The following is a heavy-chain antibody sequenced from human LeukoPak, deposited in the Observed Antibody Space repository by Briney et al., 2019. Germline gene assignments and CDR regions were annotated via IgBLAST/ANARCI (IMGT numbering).Heavy chain of an antibody. CDR3: ARDPRCSSMSCYRSSFYGMDV. D-gene: IGHD2-2*01. CDR2: ISSSGSSI. CDR1: GFTFSSSE. Sequence: GGSLRLSCAASGFTFSSSEMNWVRQAPGKGLEWVSYISSSGSSIYYAHSVKGRFTISRDNAKNSLYLQMNSLRAEDTAVYYCARDPRCSSMSCYRSSFYGMDVWGQGTTVTVSS. J-gene: IGHJ6*02. V-gene: IGHV3-48*03.